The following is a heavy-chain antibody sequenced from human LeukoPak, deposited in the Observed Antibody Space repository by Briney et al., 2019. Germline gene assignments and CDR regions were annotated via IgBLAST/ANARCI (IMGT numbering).Heavy chain of an antibody. CDR3: VRGQETAWGLDY. V-gene: IGHV3-74*01. J-gene: IGHJ4*02. CDR1: GFAFNSNW. Sequence: PGGSLRLSCAASGFAFNSNWMHWVRQAPGKGLVWVSHISTDARTITYADFVKGRFTISRDNAKNTLCLQMNTLRAEDTALYYCVRGQETAWGLDYWGQGTLVTVSS. D-gene: IGHD3-16*01. CDR2: ISTDARTI.